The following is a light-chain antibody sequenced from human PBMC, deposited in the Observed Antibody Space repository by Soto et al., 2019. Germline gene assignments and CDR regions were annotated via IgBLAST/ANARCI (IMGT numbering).Light chain of an antibody. CDR3: SSYTTRITHI. V-gene: IGLV2-14*01. CDR2: EVR. J-gene: IGLJ2*01. CDR1: SSDIGGYDY. Sequence: SALTQPASVSGSPGQSITISCIGSSSDIGGYDYVSWYQQHPGKAPKLLISEVRKRPSGVSDRFTGSKSGYTDSLTISGLQPEDEADYYCSSYTTRITHIVGGGTRVTDL.